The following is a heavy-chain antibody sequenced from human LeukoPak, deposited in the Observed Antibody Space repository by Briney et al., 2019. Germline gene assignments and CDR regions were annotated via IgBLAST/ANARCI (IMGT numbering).Heavy chain of an antibody. Sequence: PSETLSLTCTVSGYSISSDYYWGWIRQPPGKGLEWSGNIFHNGNTYYNPSLQSRVTMSVDTSNNQFSLKLRSVTAADTAVYYCARGPGLNWFDPWGRGTLVTVSS. CDR3: ARGPGLNWFDP. V-gene: IGHV4-38-2*02. J-gene: IGHJ5*02. CDR1: GYSISSDYY. CDR2: IFHNGNT.